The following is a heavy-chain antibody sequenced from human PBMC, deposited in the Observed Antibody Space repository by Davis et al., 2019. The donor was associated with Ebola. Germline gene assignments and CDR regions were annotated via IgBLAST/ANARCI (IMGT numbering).Heavy chain of an antibody. CDR3: ARGGLLWFGELVVDYGMDV. CDR2: ISSSSSTI. J-gene: IGHJ6*02. D-gene: IGHD3-10*01. CDR1: GFTFSSYS. V-gene: IGHV3-48*02. Sequence: GESLKISCAASGFTFSSYSMTWVRQAPGKGLEWVSYISSSSSTIYYADSVKGRFTISRDNAKNSLYLQMNSLRDEDTAVYYCARGGLLWFGELVVDYGMDVWGQGTTVTVSS.